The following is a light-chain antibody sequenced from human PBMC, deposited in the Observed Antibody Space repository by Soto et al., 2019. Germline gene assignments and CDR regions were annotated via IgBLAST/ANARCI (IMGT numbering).Light chain of an antibody. CDR3: QQYDAWPPT. Sequence: DIIMTQSPATVSASLGERVTLSCRASQSVSGNLAWYQQRPGQPPRLLISITSSRATGTAARFSGSGSGTDFTLTISNLQSEDLAVYFCQQYDAWPPTFGPGTKVDI. V-gene: IGKV3-15*01. CDR1: QSVSGN. J-gene: IGKJ1*01. CDR2: ITS.